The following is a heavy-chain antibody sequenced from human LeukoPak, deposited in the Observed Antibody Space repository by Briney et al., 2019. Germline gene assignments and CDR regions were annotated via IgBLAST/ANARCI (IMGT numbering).Heavy chain of an antibody. V-gene: IGHV1-69*01. CDR1: GGTFSSYA. D-gene: IGHD5-18*01. CDR2: IIPIFGTA. CDR3: APPYSYGFSNAFDI. Sequence: SVKVSCKASGGTFSSYAISWVRQALGQGLEWMGGIIPIFGTANYAQKFQGRVTITADESTSTAYMELSSLRSEDTAVYYCAPPYSYGFSNAFDIWGQGTMLTVSS. J-gene: IGHJ3*02.